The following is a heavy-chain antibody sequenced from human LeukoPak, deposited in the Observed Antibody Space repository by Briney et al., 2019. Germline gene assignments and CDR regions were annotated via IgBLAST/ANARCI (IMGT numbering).Heavy chain of an antibody. CDR3: TTDQRQPAPSHFDY. CDR2: IKSKTDGGTT. CDR1: GFTFSNAW. J-gene: IGHJ4*02. V-gene: IGHV3-15*01. Sequence: GGSLRLSCAASGFTFSNAWMSWVRQAPGKGLEWVGRIKSKTDGGTTDYAAPVKGRFTISRDDSKNTLYLQMNSLKTEDTAVYYCTTDQRQPAPSHFDYWGQGTLVTVSS. D-gene: IGHD6-25*01.